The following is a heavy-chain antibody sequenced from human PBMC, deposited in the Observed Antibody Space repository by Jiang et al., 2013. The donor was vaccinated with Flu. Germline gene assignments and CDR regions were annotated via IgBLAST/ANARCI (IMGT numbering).Heavy chain of an antibody. CDR1: GFTFSDHY. Sequence: GGGLVQPGGSLRLSCAASGFTFSDHYMDWVRQAPGKGLEWVGRTRNKANSYTTEYAASVKGRFTISRDDSKNSLYLQMNSLKTEDTAVYYCARERYGDYVVGYYYGMDVWGQGTTVTVSS. J-gene: IGHJ6*02. CDR2: TRNKANSYTT. CDR3: ARERYGDYVVGYYYGMDV. V-gene: IGHV3-72*01. D-gene: IGHD4-17*01.